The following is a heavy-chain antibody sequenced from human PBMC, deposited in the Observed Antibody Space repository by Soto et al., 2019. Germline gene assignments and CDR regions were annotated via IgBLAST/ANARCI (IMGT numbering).Heavy chain of an antibody. D-gene: IGHD3-3*01. CDR1: AGSISSSSYY. CDR3: ARGVTVFGLVSRFWFDP. V-gene: IGHV4-39*01. CDR2: IYNSGIT. J-gene: IGHJ5*02. Sequence: PSETLSLTCSVSAGSISSSSYYWGWIRQPPGKGLEWIGHIYNSGITYYNPSLKSRVVISIDTSRNQFSLRLNSLTAADRAVYFCARGVTVFGLVSRFWFDPWGQGTVVTVSS.